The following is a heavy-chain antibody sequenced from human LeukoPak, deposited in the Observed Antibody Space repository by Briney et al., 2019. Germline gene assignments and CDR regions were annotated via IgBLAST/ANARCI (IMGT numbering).Heavy chain of an antibody. Sequence: PGGSLRLSCAASGFTFSDYYMSWIRQAPGKGLEWVSYISSSGSAIYYADSVKGRFTISRDNVKNSLYLQMNSLRAEDTAVYYCARDPGSGYEEHFDYWGQGTLVTVSS. D-gene: IGHD5-12*01. V-gene: IGHV3-11*01. CDR3: ARDPGSGYEEHFDY. J-gene: IGHJ4*02. CDR2: ISSSGSAI. CDR1: GFTFSDYY.